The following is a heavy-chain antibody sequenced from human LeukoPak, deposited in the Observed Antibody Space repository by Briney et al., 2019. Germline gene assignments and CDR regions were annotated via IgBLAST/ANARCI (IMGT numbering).Heavy chain of an antibody. D-gene: IGHD6-13*01. J-gene: IGHJ4*02. CDR3: ARDRMVAAAGFDY. V-gene: IGHV3-30-3*01. CDR2: ISYDGSNK. Sequence: PGGSLRLSCAASGFTFSSYAMHWVRQAPGKGLEWVAVISYDGSNKYYADSVKGRFTISRDNSKNTLYLQMNSLRAEDTAVYYCARDRMVAAAGFDYWGQGTLVTVSS. CDR1: GFTFSSYA.